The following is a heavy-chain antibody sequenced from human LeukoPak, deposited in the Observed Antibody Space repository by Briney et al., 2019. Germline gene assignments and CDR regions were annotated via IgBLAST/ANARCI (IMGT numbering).Heavy chain of an antibody. CDR1: GFTFSSYG. CDR3: ARLRGECGGCRDY. D-gene: IGHD2-15*01. V-gene: IGHV3-33*01. Sequence: GGSLRLSCAASGFTFSSYGMHWVRQAPGKGLEWVAVIWYDGSNKYYADSVKGRFTISRDNSKNTLYLQMNSLRAEDTAVYYCARLRGECGGCRDYWGQGTLVTVSS. CDR2: IWYDGSNK. J-gene: IGHJ4*02.